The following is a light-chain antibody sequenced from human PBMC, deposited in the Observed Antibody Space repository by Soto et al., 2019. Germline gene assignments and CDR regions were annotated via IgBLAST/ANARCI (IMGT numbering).Light chain of an antibody. J-gene: IGKJ1*01. V-gene: IGKV3-15*01. Sequence: EIVMTQSPVTLSVSPGEIATLSFRASQSVTNSYLAWYQQKPGQAPRLLIFGASTRAAGIPARFSGSGSGTEFTLTINSLQSEDFAVYYCQQYNNWPRTCGQGTKVDI. CDR3: QQYNNWPRT. CDR1: QSVTNSY. CDR2: GAS.